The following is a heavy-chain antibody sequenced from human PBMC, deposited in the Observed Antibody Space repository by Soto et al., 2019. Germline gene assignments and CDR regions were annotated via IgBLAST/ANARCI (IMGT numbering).Heavy chain of an antibody. D-gene: IGHD3-9*01. Sequence: ASVKVSCKASGGTFSSYAISWVRQAPGQGLEWMGGIIPIFGTANYAQKFQGRVTITADKSTTTVYMELSALTSDDTAVYYCARGLGLGDCWGQGTLVTVSS. CDR1: GGTFSSYA. J-gene: IGHJ4*02. V-gene: IGHV1-69*06. CDR2: IIPIFGTA. CDR3: ARGLGLGDC.